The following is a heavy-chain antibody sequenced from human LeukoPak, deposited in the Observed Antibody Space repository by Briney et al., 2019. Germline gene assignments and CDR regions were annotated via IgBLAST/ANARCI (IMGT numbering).Heavy chain of an antibody. J-gene: IGHJ4*02. V-gene: IGHV3-66*01. CDR1: GFTVSSNY. CDR3: AREGIVASFRLGYFDY. Sequence: GGSLRLSCAVSGFTVSSNYMSWVRQAPGKGLEWVSVIYSGGSTYYADSVKGRFTISRDNSKNTLYLQMNSLRAEDTAVYYCAREGIVASFRLGYFDYWGQGTLVTVSS. CDR2: IYSGGST. D-gene: IGHD5-12*01.